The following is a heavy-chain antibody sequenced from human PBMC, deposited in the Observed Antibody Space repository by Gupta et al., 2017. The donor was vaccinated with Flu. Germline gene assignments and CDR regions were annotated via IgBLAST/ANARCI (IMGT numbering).Heavy chain of an antibody. V-gene: IGHV3-30*18. CDR2: MSDDGSNK. Sequence: QAHLLQSGRVVVTPGTSLRLSGAASGFTFSDYGMHWVRQAPGKWLEWMAVMSDDGSNKWYADCVRGRFTISRDNSKNTLFLQMNSLRADDTAVYYCAKGGRHNWNYDGDYWGQGTLVTVSS. J-gene: IGHJ4*02. CDR3: AKGGRHNWNYDGDY. CDR1: GFTFSDYG. D-gene: IGHD1-7*01.